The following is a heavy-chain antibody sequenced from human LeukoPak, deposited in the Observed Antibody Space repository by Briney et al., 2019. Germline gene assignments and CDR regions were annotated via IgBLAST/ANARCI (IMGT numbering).Heavy chain of an antibody. D-gene: IGHD3-9*01. CDR3: AKVSGLRYSYWSLGYYGMDV. CDR2: ISGSGGST. V-gene: IGHV3-23*01. J-gene: IGHJ6*02. CDR1: GFTFSSYA. Sequence: PGGSLRLSCAASGFTFSSYAMSWVRQAPGKGLEWVSAISGSGGSTYYADSVKGRFTISRDNSKNTLYLQMNSLRAEDTAVYYCAKVSGLRYSYWSLGYYGMDVWGQGTTVTVSS.